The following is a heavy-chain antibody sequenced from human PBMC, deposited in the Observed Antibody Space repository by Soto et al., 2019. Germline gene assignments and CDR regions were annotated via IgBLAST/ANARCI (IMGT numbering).Heavy chain of an antibody. V-gene: IGHV4-39*01. Sequence: QLQLQESGPGLVKPSETLSLTCSVSDDSINSDKYYWGWIRQPPGKGLEWIGSIYYRGNAYYNPSLQLRVTISLDTSKSKFSLKLNSVTAADSAVYFCARLEGLATISYHFDFWGPGALVTVSS. D-gene: IGHD3-9*01. CDR2: IYYRGNA. J-gene: IGHJ4*02. CDR1: DDSINSDKYY. CDR3: ARLEGLATISYHFDF.